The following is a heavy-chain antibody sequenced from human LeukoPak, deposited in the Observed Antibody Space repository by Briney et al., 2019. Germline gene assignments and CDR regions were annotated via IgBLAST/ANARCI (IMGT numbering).Heavy chain of an antibody. V-gene: IGHV4-59*01. Sequence: SETLSLTCTVSGGSISSYYWSWIRQPPGKGLEWLGYIYYSGSTNYNPSLKSRVTISVDTSKNQFSLKLSSVTAADTAVYYCARRIAAAGFYYYYYGMDVWGQGTTVTVSS. CDR1: GGSISSYY. J-gene: IGHJ6*02. CDR2: IYYSGST. D-gene: IGHD6-13*01. CDR3: ARRIAAAGFYYYYYGMDV.